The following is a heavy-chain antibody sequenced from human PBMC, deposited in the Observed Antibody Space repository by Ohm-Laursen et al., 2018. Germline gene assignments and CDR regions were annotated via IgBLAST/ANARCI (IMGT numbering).Heavy chain of an antibody. CDR2: IGTAGDT. Sequence: GSLRLSCAASGFTFSSYDMHWVRQATGKGLEWVSAIGTAGDTYYPGSVKGRFTISRENAKNSLYLQMNSLRAGDTAVYYCARDPIRSGWTNYYGMDVWGQGTTVTVSS. V-gene: IGHV3-13*01. J-gene: IGHJ6*02. D-gene: IGHD6-19*01. CDR1: GFTFSSYD. CDR3: ARDPIRSGWTNYYGMDV.